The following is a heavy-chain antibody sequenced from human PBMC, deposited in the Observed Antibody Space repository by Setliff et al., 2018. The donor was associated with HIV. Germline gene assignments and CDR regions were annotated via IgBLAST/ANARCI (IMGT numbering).Heavy chain of an antibody. J-gene: IGHJ6*02. D-gene: IGHD3-3*01. V-gene: IGHV3-48*03. CDR1: GFTFFSYE. Sequence: SLRLSCAASGFTFFSYEMNWVRQAPGKGLEWISYISSTGNTIYYADSVKGRFTISRDNAKNSLSLQMNSLRPEDTAVYYCAREGRITSFGVIIPGSNALDVWGQGTTVTV. CDR2: ISSTGNTI. CDR3: AREGRITSFGVIIPGSNALDV.